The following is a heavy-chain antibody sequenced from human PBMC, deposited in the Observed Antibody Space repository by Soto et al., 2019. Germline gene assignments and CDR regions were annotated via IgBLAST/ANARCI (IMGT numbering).Heavy chain of an antibody. J-gene: IGHJ4*02. Sequence: QVQLQESGPGLVNPWETLSLTCTVSGGSISNARCSWVRQPAGKGLEWIGRIFASGRTNYNPSLQSRVTRSVDKSKNQFALTMTSLAAADTAVYYCTRGTFETTAPFYWGQGIPVTVSS. V-gene: IGHV4-4*07. CDR1: GGSISNAR. CDR2: IFASGRT. D-gene: IGHD4-17*01. CDR3: TRGTFETTAPFY.